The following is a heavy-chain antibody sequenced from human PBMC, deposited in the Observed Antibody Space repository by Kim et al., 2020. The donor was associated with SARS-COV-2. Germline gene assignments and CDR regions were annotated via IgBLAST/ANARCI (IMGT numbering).Heavy chain of an antibody. CDR2: IYYSGST. J-gene: IGHJ3*02. Sequence: SETLSLTCTVSGGSISSGGYYWSWIRQHPGKGLEWIGYIYYSGSTYYNPSLKSRVTISVDTSKNQFSLKLSSVTAADTAVYYCARASTIFGVVIDAFDIWGQWTMVTVSS. D-gene: IGHD3-3*01. CDR1: GGSISSGGYY. CDR3: ARASTIFGVVIDAFDI. V-gene: IGHV4-31*03.